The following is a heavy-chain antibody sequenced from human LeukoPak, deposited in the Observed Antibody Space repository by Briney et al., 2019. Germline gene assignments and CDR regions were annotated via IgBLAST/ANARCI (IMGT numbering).Heavy chain of an antibody. D-gene: IGHD3-10*01. CDR2: IYYSGST. V-gene: IGHV4-59*06. Sequence: SETLSLTCTVSGGSISSHYWSWIRQHPGKGLEWIGYIYYSGSTYYNPSLKSRVTISVDTSKNQFSLKLSSVTAADTAVYYCAATMVRGVYWGQGTLVTVSS. J-gene: IGHJ4*02. CDR1: GGSISSHY. CDR3: AATMVRGVY.